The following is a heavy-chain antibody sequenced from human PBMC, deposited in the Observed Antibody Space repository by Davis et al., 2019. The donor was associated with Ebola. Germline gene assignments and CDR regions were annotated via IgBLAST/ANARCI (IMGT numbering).Heavy chain of an antibody. Sequence: AASVKVSCKASGYTFTRYGISWVRQAPGEGPEWMAWISGHSDNPKYAPKVQDRVTMTTDTSTNTAYLELRSLRSNDTAVYYCARGGGYSFAPDFWGQGTLVTVS. J-gene: IGHJ4*02. D-gene: IGHD5-18*01. V-gene: IGHV1-18*01. CDR1: GYTFTRYG. CDR2: ISGHSDNP. CDR3: ARGGGYSFAPDF.